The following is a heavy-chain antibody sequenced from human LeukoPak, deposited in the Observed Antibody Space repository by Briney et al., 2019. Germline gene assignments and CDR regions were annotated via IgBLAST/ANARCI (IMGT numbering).Heavy chain of an antibody. Sequence: SETLSLTCTVSGGSISTSSYYWGWVRQPPGKGLEWIGNIFYSGSTYYSPSLKSRVTISLDTSRNQFSLQLNSVTAADAAVYYCARTTEGYSGGPGYSYYYYMGVWGKGTTVTISS. CDR3: ARTTEGYSGGPGYSYYYYMGV. D-gene: IGHD2-15*01. CDR2: IFYSGST. V-gene: IGHV4-39*07. J-gene: IGHJ6*03. CDR1: GGSISTSSYY.